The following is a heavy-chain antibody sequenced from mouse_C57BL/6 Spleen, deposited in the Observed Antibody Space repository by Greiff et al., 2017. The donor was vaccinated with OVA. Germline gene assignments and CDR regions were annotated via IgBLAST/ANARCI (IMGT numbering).Heavy chain of an antibody. D-gene: IGHD1-1*01. Sequence: VQLQQSGPELVKPGASVKISCKASGYTFTDYYMNWVKQSHGKSLEWIGDINPNNGGTSYNQKFKGKATLTVDKSSSTAYMELRSLTSEDSAVYYCARHYYYGSSYPFAYWGQGTLVTVSA. CDR2: INPNNGGT. CDR3: ARHYYYGSSYPFAY. J-gene: IGHJ3*01. CDR1: GYTFTDYY. V-gene: IGHV1-26*01.